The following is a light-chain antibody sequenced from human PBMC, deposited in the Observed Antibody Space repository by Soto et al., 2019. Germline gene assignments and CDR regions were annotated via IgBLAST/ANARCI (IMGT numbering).Light chain of an antibody. CDR2: AAS. CDR1: QGIRNY. CDR3: QKYNNAPRT. Sequence: GDTVTITCRASQGIRNYLAWYQQKPGQVPNLLIYAASTLQSGVPSRFSGSGSGTDFTLTISSLRPEDVATYYCQKYNNAPRTFGQGTKVEI. J-gene: IGKJ1*01. V-gene: IGKV1-27*01.